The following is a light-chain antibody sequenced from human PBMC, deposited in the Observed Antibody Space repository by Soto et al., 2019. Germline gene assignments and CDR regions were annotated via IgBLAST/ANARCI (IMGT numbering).Light chain of an antibody. CDR3: HQYYSWQLT. Sequence: EKVMTQSPATLSVSPWERATLSCRASQSVGSDLAWYQQKPGQPPRLLIYAASTRATDIPDRFSGSGSGTDLTLTVSSLQSEDFAVYYCHQYYSWQLTLGGGTQVDIQ. V-gene: IGKV3-15*01. CDR2: AAS. CDR1: QSVGSD. J-gene: IGKJ4*01.